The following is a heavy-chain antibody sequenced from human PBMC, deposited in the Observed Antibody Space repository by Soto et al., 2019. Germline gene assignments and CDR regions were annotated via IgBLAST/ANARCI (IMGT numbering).Heavy chain of an antibody. D-gene: IGHD4-17*01. J-gene: IGHJ3*02. Sequence: GGSLRISWAASGFTCSSYGMHWVRQAPGKGLEWVAVISYDGSNKYYADSVKGRFTISRDNSKNTLYLQMNSLRAEDTAVYYCAKGSKTTTSPFDIWGQGTMVTVSS. V-gene: IGHV3-30*18. CDR3: AKGSKTTTSPFDI. CDR2: ISYDGSNK. CDR1: GFTCSSYG.